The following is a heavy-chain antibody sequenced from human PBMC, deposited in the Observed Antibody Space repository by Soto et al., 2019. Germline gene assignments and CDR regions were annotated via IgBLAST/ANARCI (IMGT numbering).Heavy chain of an antibody. CDR3: ARESYGSGSYYLDGMDV. CDR2: IIPIFGTA. Sequence: QVQLVQSGAEVKKPGSSVKVSCKASGGTFSSYAISWVRQAPGQGLEWMGGIIPIFGTANYAQKFQGRVTITAEKSTSTAYMELSSLRSEDTAVYYCARESYGSGSYYLDGMDVWGQGTTVTVSS. V-gene: IGHV1-69*06. CDR1: GGTFSSYA. J-gene: IGHJ6*02. D-gene: IGHD3-10*01.